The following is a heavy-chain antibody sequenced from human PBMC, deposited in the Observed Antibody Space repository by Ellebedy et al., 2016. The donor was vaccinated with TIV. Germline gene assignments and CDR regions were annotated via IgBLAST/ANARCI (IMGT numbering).Heavy chain of an antibody. CDR1: GGSISSGSYY. D-gene: IGHD3-3*01. J-gene: IGHJ4*02. V-gene: IGHV4-39*07. Sequence: SETLSLXXTVSGGSISSGSYYWSWIRQPPGKGLEWIGEINHSGSTNYNPSLKSRVTISVDTSKNQFSLKLSSVTAADTAVYYCARVGVTIFGVVTRFDYWGQGTLVTVSS. CDR3: ARVGVTIFGVVTRFDY. CDR2: INHSGST.